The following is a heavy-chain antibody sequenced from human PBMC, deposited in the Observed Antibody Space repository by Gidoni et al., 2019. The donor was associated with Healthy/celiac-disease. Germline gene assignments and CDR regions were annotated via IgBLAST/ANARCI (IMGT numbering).Heavy chain of an antibody. CDR2: IIPILGIA. D-gene: IGHD2-2*01. Sequence: QVQLLQSGAEVKKPGSSVKVSCKASAGTFSSYTISWVRQAPGQGLEWMGRIIPILGIANYAQKFQGRVTITADKSTSTAYMELSSLRSEDTAVYYCARDFRDLDCSSTSCSGGDAFDIWGQGTMVTVSS. V-gene: IGHV1-69*08. J-gene: IGHJ3*02. CDR1: AGTFSSYT. CDR3: ARDFRDLDCSSTSCSGGDAFDI.